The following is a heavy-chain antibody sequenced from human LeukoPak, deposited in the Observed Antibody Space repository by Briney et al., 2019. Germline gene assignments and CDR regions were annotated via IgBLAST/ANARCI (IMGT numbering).Heavy chain of an antibody. CDR3: AKGYGWEASYYYYYMDV. CDR1: GFTFNTYN. V-gene: IGHV3-48*01. Sequence: GGSLRLSCAASGFTFNTYNMNWVRQAPGKGLEWISYISTSSSIIYYADSVKGRFTISRDNAKNSLYLQMNSLRAEDTAVYYCAKGYGWEASYYYYYMDVWGTGTTVTISS. D-gene: IGHD1-26*01. CDR2: ISTSSSII. J-gene: IGHJ6*03.